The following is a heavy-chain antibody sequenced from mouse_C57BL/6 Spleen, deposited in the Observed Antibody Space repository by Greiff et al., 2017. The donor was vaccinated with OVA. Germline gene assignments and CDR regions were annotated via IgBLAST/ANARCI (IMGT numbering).Heavy chain of an antibody. CDR3: ARERYYGLDY. CDR2: ISYSGST. Sequence: ESGPGMVKPSQSLSLTCTVTGYSITSGYDWHWIRHFPGNKLEWMGYISYSGSTNYNPSLKSRISITHDTSKNHFFLKLNSVTTEDTATYYCARERYYGLDYWGQGTTLTVSS. J-gene: IGHJ2*01. V-gene: IGHV3-1*01. CDR1: GYSITSGYD. D-gene: IGHD1-2*01.